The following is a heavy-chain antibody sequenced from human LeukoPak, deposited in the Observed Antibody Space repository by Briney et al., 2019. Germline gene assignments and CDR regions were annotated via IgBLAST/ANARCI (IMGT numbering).Heavy chain of an antibody. CDR1: GFTFSSYS. J-gene: IGHJ4*02. Sequence: GGSLRLSCAASGFTFSSYSMNWVRQAPGKGLEWVSYISSSSSYIHCADAVKGRFTISRDNAKKSLFLQMDSLRAEDTAVYYCASEGIAAAGTIDYWGPGTLVTVSS. V-gene: IGHV3-21*05. CDR3: ASEGIAAAGTIDY. CDR2: ISSSSSYI. D-gene: IGHD6-13*01.